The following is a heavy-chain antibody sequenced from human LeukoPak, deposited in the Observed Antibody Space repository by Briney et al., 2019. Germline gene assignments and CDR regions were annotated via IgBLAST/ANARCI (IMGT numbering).Heavy chain of an antibody. CDR2: ISSGSITV. CDR1: GFTFSDYY. V-gene: IGHV3-11*01. Sequence: NPGGSLRLSCAASGFTFSDYYMSWIRQAPGKGLEWVSYISSGSITVYYADSVKGRFTISRDNSKNTLYLQMNSLRAEDTAVYYCAKDLYSYGTFDYWGQGTLVTVSS. CDR3: AKDLYSYGTFDY. J-gene: IGHJ4*02. D-gene: IGHD5-18*01.